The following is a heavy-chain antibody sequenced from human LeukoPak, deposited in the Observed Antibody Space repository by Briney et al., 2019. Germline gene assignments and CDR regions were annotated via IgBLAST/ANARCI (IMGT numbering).Heavy chain of an antibody. CDR1: GFTFSSYW. CDR3: ARLVVVVAATALRWFVP. CDR2: IKQDGSEK. Sequence: PGGSLRLSCAASGFTFSSYWMSSVRQAPGKGLEWVANIKQDGSEKYYVDSVKGRFTISRDNAKNSLYLQMNSLRAEDTAVYYCARLVVVVAATALRWFVPWGQGTLVTVSS. J-gene: IGHJ5*02. V-gene: IGHV3-7*05. D-gene: IGHD2-15*01.